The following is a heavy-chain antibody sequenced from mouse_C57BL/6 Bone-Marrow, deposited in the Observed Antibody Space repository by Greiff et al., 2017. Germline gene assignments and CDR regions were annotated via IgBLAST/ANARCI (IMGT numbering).Heavy chain of an antibody. Sequence: QVQLQQPGAELVKPGASVKLSCKASGYTFTSYWMQWVKQRPGQGLEWIGEIDPSDSYTNYNQKFKGKATLTVDTSSSTAYMQLSSLTSEDSAVYYCARDYYFDSWGQGTTLTVSS. J-gene: IGHJ2*01. V-gene: IGHV1-50*01. CDR2: IDPSDSYT. CDR3: ARDYYFDS. CDR1: GYTFTSYW.